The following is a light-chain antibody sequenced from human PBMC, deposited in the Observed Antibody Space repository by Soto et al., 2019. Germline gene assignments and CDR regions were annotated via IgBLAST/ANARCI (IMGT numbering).Light chain of an antibody. CDR1: PNISSN. CDR2: GAS. J-gene: IGKJ1*01. Sequence: EIVMTQSPATLSVSPGERATLSCRASPNISSNLAWYQQKPSQAPRVPIDGASTRATGIPTSFIGSGSGTEFTLTISSLQYHDFAVYYYQQYNNWLWTFGQGTKVELK. V-gene: IGKV3-15*01. CDR3: QQYNNWLWT.